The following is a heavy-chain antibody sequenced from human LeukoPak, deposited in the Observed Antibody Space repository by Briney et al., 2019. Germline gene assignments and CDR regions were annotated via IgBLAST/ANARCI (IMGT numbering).Heavy chain of an antibody. CDR1: GGSISSSSYY. CDR2: IYYSGST. D-gene: IGHD3-10*01. Sequence: SETLSLTCTVSGGSISSSSYYWGWIRQPPGKGLEWIGSIYYSGSTYYNPSLKSRVTISVDTSKNQFSLKLSSVTAADTAVYYCARGSPSSGSAPILWGQGTLVTVSS. CDR3: ARGSPSSGSAPIL. J-gene: IGHJ4*02. V-gene: IGHV4-39*07.